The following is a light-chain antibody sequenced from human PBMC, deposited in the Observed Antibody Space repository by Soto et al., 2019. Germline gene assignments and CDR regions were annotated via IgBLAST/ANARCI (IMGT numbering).Light chain of an antibody. J-gene: IGLJ2*01. CDR2: DVS. V-gene: IGLV2-14*01. Sequence: QSVLTQPASVSGSPGQSITISCTGASSDIGGYNYISWYQQHPGKAPKLMIYDVSNRPSGASNRFSGSKSGNTASLTISGLQAEDEADYYCSSYTTSSTPRVVFGGGTKVTVL. CDR3: SSYTTSSTPRVV. CDR1: SSDIGGYNY.